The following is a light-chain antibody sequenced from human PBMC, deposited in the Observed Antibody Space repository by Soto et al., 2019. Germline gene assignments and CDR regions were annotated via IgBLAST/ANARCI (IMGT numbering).Light chain of an antibody. CDR2: GAS. CDR3: QQYGSSPGT. CDR1: QSVSSH. Sequence: EIALTQSQATLSVSRFDVGTVXCRASQSVSSHLAWYQHKPGQAPRLLFFGASIRATGLPDRFSGGGSGTDFTLTISRLEPEDFAVYYCQQYGSSPGTFGQGTKVDNK. V-gene: IGKV3-20*01. J-gene: IGKJ1*01.